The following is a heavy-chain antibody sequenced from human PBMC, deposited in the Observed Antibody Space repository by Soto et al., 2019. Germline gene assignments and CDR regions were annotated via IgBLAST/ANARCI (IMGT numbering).Heavy chain of an antibody. CDR1: GFTFSSYA. D-gene: IGHD2-2*01. V-gene: IGHV3-30-3*01. Sequence: VQLVESGGGVVQPGRSLRLSCAASGFTFSSYAMHWVRQAPGKGLEWVAVISYDGSNKYYADSVKGRFTISRDNSKNTLYLQMNSLRAEDTAVYYCARDWDDPREVPATAIGYWGQGTLVTVSS. CDR3: ARDWDDPREVPATAIGY. CDR2: ISYDGSNK. J-gene: IGHJ4*02.